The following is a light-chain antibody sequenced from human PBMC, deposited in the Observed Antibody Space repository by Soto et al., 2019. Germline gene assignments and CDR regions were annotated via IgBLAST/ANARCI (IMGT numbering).Light chain of an antibody. CDR2: DAS. V-gene: IGLV7-46*01. CDR1: TGAVTSSHY. Sequence: QAVVTQEPSLTVSPGGTVTLTCGSSTGAVTSSHYPYWFQQKRGHAPWTLIYDASIKHSWTPARFSGSLLGGKAALTLSGAHPEDEADYYCLLSYSGAWVFGGGTKLTVL. CDR3: LLSYSGAWV. J-gene: IGLJ3*02.